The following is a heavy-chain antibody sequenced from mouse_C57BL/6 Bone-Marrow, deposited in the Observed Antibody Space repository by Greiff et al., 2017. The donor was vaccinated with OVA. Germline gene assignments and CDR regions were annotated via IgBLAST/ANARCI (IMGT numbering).Heavy chain of an antibody. J-gene: IGHJ1*03. Sequence: QVQLQESGPGLVAPSQSLSITCTVSGFSLTSYGVHWVRQPPGKGLEWLVVIWSDGSTTYNSALKSRLSISKDNSKSQVFLKMNSLQTDDTAMYYCARHGYYGSDWYFDVWGTGTTVTVSS. CDR2: IWSDGST. CDR1: GFSLTSYG. D-gene: IGHD1-1*01. CDR3: ARHGYYGSDWYFDV. V-gene: IGHV2-6-1*01.